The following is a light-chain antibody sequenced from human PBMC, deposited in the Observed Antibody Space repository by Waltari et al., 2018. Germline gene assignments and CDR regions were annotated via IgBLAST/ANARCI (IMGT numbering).Light chain of an antibody. CDR1: PTISTH. J-gene: IGKJ3*01. Sequence: DIQMTQSPSSLSASVGDRVTITCRASPTISTHLNWYQHKPGKAPSLLIYGASNLQGGVPSRFSGRGSGTDFTLTISSLQPEDFATYYCQQSYSTPRVTFGPGTKV. CDR3: QQSYSTPRVT. CDR2: GAS. V-gene: IGKV1-39*01.